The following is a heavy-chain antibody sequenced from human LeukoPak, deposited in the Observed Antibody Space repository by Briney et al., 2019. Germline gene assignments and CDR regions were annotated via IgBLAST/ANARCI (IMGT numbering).Heavy chain of an antibody. CDR3: AKNDMRDARWNIDH. CDR1: GFNFGSYA. D-gene: IGHD1/OR15-1a*01. J-gene: IGHJ4*02. CDR2: ISGSGGNT. V-gene: IGHV3-23*01. Sequence: PGGSLRLSCAASGFNFGSYAMRWVRPAPGKGLEWVAAISGSGGNTNYADSVKGRFTISRDNSKNTGWLQIHSQRAEDMSVYFCAKNDMRDARWNIDHWGQGTLVSVSS.